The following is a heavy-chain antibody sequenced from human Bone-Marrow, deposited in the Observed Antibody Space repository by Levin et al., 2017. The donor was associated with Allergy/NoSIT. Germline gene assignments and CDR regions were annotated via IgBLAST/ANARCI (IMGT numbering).Heavy chain of an antibody. D-gene: IGHD6-13*01. V-gene: IGHV1-2*02. J-gene: IGHJ5*02. CDR2: INPNSGGT. CDR1: GYTFTGYY. Sequence: ASVKVSCKASGYTFTGYYMHWVRQAPGQGLEWMGWINPNSGGTNYAQKFQGRVTMTRDTSISTAYMELSRLRSDDTAVYYCARVRSQGRTIAAEGNWFDPWGQGTLVTVSS. CDR3: ARVRSQGRTIAAEGNWFDP.